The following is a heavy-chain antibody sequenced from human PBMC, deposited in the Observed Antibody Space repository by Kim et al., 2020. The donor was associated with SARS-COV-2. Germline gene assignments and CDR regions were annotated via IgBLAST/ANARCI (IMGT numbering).Heavy chain of an antibody. CDR2: ISWNSGSI. D-gene: IGHD4-17*01. Sequence: GGSLRLSCAASGFTFDDYAMHWVRQAPGKGLEWVSGISWNSGSIGYADSVKGRFTISRDNAKNSLYLQMNSLRAEDTALYYCAKDILDGDYVLDAFDIWGQGTMVTVSS. J-gene: IGHJ3*02. V-gene: IGHV3-9*01. CDR1: GFTFDDYA. CDR3: AKDILDGDYVLDAFDI.